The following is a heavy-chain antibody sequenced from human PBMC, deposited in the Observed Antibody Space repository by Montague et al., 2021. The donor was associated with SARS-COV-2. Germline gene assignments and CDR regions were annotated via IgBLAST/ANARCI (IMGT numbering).Heavy chain of an antibody. CDR3: VRGPATGMDV. V-gene: IGHV3-48*04. CDR1: GFTFSDYG. Sequence: SLRLSCAAPGFTFSDYGINWVRQAPGMGLEWFSYISATSRTIYYADSVKGRFTVSRDNAKNSLYLQMNSLRAEDTALYYCVRGPATGMDVWGLGTMVTVSS. J-gene: IGHJ6*02. CDR2: ISATSRTI.